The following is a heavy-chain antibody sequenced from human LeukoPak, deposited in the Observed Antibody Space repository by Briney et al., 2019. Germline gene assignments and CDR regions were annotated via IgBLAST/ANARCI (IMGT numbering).Heavy chain of an antibody. CDR3: AKDDSLLWFGELLHYYYYGMDV. J-gene: IGHJ6*02. Sequence: GGSLRLSCAASGFTFSSYGMHWVRQAPGKGLEWVAFIRYDGSNKYYADSVKGRFTISRDNSKNTLYLQMNNLRAEDTAVYYCAKDDSLLWFGELLHYYYYGMDVWGQGTTVTVSS. V-gene: IGHV3-30*02. D-gene: IGHD3-10*01. CDR1: GFTFSSYG. CDR2: IRYDGSNK.